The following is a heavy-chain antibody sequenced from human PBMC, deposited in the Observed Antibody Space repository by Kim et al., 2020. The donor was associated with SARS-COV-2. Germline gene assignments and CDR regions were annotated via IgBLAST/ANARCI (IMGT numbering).Heavy chain of an antibody. D-gene: IGHD5-12*01. Sequence: GGSLRLSCAASGFTFSSYAMHWVRQAPGKGLEWVAVISYDGSNKYYVDSVKGRFTISRDNSKNTLYLQMNSLRAEDTAVYYCARDGAEAISGYDYVDVYYYYGMDVWGQGTTVTVSS. CDR2: ISYDGSNK. V-gene: IGHV3-30*04. CDR3: ARDGAEAISGYDYVDVYYYYGMDV. J-gene: IGHJ6*02. CDR1: GFTFSSYA.